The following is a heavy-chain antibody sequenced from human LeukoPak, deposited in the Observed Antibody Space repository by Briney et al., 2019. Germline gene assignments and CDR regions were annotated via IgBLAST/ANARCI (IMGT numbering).Heavy chain of an antibody. CDR3: ARGQKYRNGYTVTELGSGYFAY. CDR2: ISYSGSTI. Sequence: GGSLRLSCAASGFTFSDYYMSWIRQAPGKGLEWVSYISYSGSTIFYADSVKGRFTISRDNAKNSLYLQMNSLRAEDTAVYYCARGQKYRNGYTVTELGSGYFAYWGQGTLVTVSS. CDR1: GFTFSDYY. J-gene: IGHJ4*02. D-gene: IGHD5-18*01. V-gene: IGHV3-11*04.